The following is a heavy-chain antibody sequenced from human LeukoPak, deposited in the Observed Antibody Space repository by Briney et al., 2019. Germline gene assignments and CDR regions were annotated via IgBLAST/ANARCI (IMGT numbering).Heavy chain of an antibody. Sequence: PSETLSLICTVSGGSISSGSYYWSWIRQPAGKGLEWIGRIYTSGSTNYNPSLKSRVTISVDTSKNQFSLKLSSVTAADTAVYYCARASKDTAMVNWGQGTLVTVSS. J-gene: IGHJ4*02. V-gene: IGHV4-61*02. CDR1: GGSISSGSYY. CDR3: ARASKDTAMVN. D-gene: IGHD5-18*01. CDR2: IYTSGST.